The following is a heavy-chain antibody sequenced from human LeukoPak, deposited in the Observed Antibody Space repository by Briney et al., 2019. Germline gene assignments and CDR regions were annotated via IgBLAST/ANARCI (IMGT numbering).Heavy chain of an antibody. CDR2: IDNAGGDI. CDR3: AREEKYSGSEFYYYYMDV. V-gene: IGHV3-48*03. J-gene: IGHJ6*03. Sequence: PGGSLRLSCAASKFSFSNYEMHWVRQAPGKGPEWIAYIDNAGGDIYYAESVKGRFTISRDNAKNSLYLQMNSLRVEDTAVYYCAREEKYSGSEFYYYYMDVWGKGTTVTVSS. D-gene: IGHD5-12*01. CDR1: KFSFSNYE.